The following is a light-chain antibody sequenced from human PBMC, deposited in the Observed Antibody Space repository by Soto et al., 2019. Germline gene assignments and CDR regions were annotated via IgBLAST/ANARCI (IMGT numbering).Light chain of an antibody. CDR3: QQANRFTIT. CDR2: EAS. J-gene: IGKJ5*01. Sequence: DIQMTQSPSAVSAYVGNLFTIACRASQGITNRLAWYQQKPGKAPKLRGDEASRLQSGVQSRSSGRGAWTDCTRTSSSLTPEAFATYYCQQANRFTITVGQGTRLEIK. CDR1: QGITNR. V-gene: IGKV1D-12*01.